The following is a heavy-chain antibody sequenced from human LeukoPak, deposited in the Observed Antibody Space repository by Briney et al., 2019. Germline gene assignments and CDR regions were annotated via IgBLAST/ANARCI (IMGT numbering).Heavy chain of an antibody. CDR2: IYYSGST. CDR1: GGSISSGGYY. D-gene: IGHD1-14*01. J-gene: IGHJ4*02. V-gene: IGHV4-31*03. CDR3: VRDPLGGITGN. Sequence: SETLSLTCTVSGGSISSGGYYWSWIRQHPGKGLEWIGYIYYSGSTYYNPSLKSRVTISVGTSKNQFSLKLSSVTAADTAVYYCVRDPLGGITGNWGQGTLVTVSS.